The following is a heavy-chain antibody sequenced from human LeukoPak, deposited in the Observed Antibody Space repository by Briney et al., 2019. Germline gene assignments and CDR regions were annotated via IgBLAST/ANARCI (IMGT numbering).Heavy chain of an antibody. V-gene: IGHV3-30*18. Sequence: GGSLRLPCAASGFTFSSYGMHWVRQAPGKGLEWVAVISYDGSNKYYADSVKGRFTISRDNSKNTLYLQMNSLRAEDTAVYYCAKSEEVRGVITDYWGQGTLVTVSS. CDR1: GFTFSSYG. CDR2: ISYDGSNK. J-gene: IGHJ4*02. CDR3: AKSEEVRGVITDY. D-gene: IGHD3-10*01.